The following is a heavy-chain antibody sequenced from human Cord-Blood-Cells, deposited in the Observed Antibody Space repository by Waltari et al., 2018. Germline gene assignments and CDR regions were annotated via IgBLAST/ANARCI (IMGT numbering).Heavy chain of an antibody. Sequence: QLLESGGGLVQPGGSLRLSCAASGFTFSSYAMSWVRQAPGKGLEWVSAISGSGGSTYYADSVKGRFTISRDNSKNTLYLQMNSLRAEDTAVYYCEKEGYGSGSYNRKTDYWGQGTLVTVSS. D-gene: IGHD3-10*01. V-gene: IGHV3-23*01. CDR3: EKEGYGSGSYNRKTDY. CDR1: GFTFSSYA. CDR2: ISGSGGST. J-gene: IGHJ4*02.